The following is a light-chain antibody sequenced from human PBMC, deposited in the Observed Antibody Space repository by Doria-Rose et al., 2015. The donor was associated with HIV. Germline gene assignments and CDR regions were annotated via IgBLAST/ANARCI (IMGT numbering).Light chain of an antibody. CDR1: QSVSSY. J-gene: IGKJ2*01. CDR3: QHRSNWPTKEYT. CDR2: DAS. Sequence: EIVMTQSPTILSLSPGERATLSCRASQSVSSYLAWYQQKPGRAPRLLIYDASNRASGVPARFSGSGSGTDFTLSISRLEPEDSAVYYCQHRSNWPTKEYTFGQGTKLEIQ. V-gene: IGKV3-11*01.